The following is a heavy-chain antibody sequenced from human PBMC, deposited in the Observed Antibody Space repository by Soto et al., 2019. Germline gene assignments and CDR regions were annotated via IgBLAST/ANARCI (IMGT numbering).Heavy chain of an antibody. J-gene: IGHJ4*02. Sequence: TSETLSLTCTVSEGSIRGYYWSWIRQPPGKVLEWIGYFHYTGISNYNSSLKSRVTMSLDTSKNQFSLKLSSVSAADTAIYYCARGASNWQYFDYWGQGALVNVSS. CDR2: FHYTGIS. CDR1: EGSIRGYY. V-gene: IGHV4-59*01. D-gene: IGHD4-4*01. CDR3: ARGASNWQYFDY.